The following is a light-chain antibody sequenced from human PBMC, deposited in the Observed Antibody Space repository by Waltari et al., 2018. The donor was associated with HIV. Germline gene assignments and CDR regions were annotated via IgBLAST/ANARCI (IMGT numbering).Light chain of an antibody. CDR2: NNN. Sequence: QSVLTQPPSASGTPGQRVTFSCSGSSSNIGSNPVDWYQKLPGTAPRLLIYNNNQRPSGVPDRFSGSKSGTSASLAISGLRSEDEADYYCAAWDDSLNGHVLFGGGTKLTVL. CDR3: AAWDDSLNGHVL. J-gene: IGLJ2*01. CDR1: SSNIGSNP. V-gene: IGLV1-44*01.